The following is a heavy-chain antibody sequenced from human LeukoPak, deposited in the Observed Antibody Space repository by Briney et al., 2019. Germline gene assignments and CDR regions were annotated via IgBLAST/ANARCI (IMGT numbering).Heavy chain of an antibody. CDR3: TTGTYYYDSSGLKN. CDR2: IKSKTDGGTT. CDR1: GFTFSNAW. Sequence: GGSLRLSCAASGFTFSNAWMSWVRQAPGKGLEWVGRIKSKTDGGTTDYAAPVKGRFTISRDDSKNTLYLQMNSLKTEDTAVYYCTTGTYYYDSSGLKNWGQGTLLTVSS. V-gene: IGHV3-15*01. J-gene: IGHJ4*02. D-gene: IGHD3-22*01.